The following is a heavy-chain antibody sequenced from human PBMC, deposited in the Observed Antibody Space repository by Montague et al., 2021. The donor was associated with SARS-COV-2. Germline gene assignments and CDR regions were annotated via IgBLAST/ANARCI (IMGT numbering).Heavy chain of an antibody. CDR1: GFTFSSYS. D-gene: IGHD3-3*01. CDR2: ISSSSSYI. CDR3: ARDGRYDFWSGYYFDY. V-gene: IGHV3-21*01. Sequence: SLRLSCAASGFTFSSYSMNWVRQAPGKGLEWVSSISSSSSYIYYXDSVKGRFTISRDNAKNSLYLHMNSLRAEDTAVYYCARDGRYDFWSGYYFDYWGQGTLVTIAS. J-gene: IGHJ4*02.